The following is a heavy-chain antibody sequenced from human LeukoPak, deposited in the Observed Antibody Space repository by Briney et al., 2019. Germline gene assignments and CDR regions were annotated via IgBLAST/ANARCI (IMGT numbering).Heavy chain of an antibody. Sequence: PGGSLRLSCAASGFTFKSYDMHWVRQAAGEGLEWVSAIGTAGDTYYLGSVKGRFTISRENAKNSLYLQMNSLRAGDTAVYYCARGGRGSSWFDNWGQGTLVTVSS. V-gene: IGHV3-13*01. CDR2: IGTAGDT. CDR3: ARGGRGSSWFDN. D-gene: IGHD6-13*01. CDR1: GFTFKSYD. J-gene: IGHJ4*02.